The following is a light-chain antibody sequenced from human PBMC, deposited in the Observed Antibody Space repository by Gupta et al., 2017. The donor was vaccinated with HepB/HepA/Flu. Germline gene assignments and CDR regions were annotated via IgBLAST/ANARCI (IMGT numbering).Light chain of an antibody. CDR3: NSCSSSGTLV. V-gene: IGLV2-14*03. J-gene: IGLJ3*02. Sequence: ALTHPASVSPAPGLSITISCTGTSSDVGSYNYVSGYQHHPGKGHNLIIYDVNHRTSGVSDRFSVSKSGYTASLTISGLQVEAEADYHCNSCSSSGTLVFGGGTKVTVL. CDR1: SSDVGSYNY. CDR2: DVN.